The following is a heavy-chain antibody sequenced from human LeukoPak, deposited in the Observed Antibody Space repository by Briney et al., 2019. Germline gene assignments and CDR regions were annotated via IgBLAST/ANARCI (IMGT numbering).Heavy chain of an antibody. CDR1: GFTFSSYA. D-gene: IGHD6-13*01. Sequence: GGSLRLSCAASGFTFSSYAMSWVRQAPGKGLEWVSAISGSGGSTYYADSVKGRFTISRDNSKNTLYLQMNSLRAEDTAVYYCAKGFTSRSWYKGIDYWGQGTLVTVSS. V-gene: IGHV3-23*01. CDR3: AKGFTSRSWYKGIDY. CDR2: ISGSGGST. J-gene: IGHJ4*02.